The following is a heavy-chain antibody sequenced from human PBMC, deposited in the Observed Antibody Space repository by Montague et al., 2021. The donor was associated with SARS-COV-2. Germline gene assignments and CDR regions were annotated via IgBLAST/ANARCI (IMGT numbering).Heavy chain of an antibody. CDR1: GDSISSYY. CDR3: ARGGGYCSGGSCYYWFDP. D-gene: IGHD2-15*01. J-gene: IGHJ5*02. Sequence: SETLSLTCTVSGDSISSYYWNWIRQPPGKGLEWIGYIYNSGTTNYNPSVKSRVTISVDTSKNQFSLKLNSVTAADTAVCYCARGGGYCSGGSCYYWFDPWGQGTLVTVSS. CDR2: IYNSGTT. V-gene: IGHV4-59*01.